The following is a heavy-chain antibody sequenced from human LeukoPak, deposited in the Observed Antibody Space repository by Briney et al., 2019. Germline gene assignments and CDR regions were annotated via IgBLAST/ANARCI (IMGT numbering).Heavy chain of an antibody. CDR1: VGPFSRYH. CDR3: AKYVWGSYPTFEAY. CDR2: ISYSGSP. Sequence: PSDTLSLTCTVSVGPFSRYHWRWIREPPGKGLVWLGYISYSGSPNLSPPLEGPVTLSLDTSKDQFALEMNHVTSADQAVYYFAKYVWGSYPTFEAYWGQGTLVTVSS. J-gene: IGHJ4*02. V-gene: IGHV4-59*07. D-gene: IGHD3-16*02.